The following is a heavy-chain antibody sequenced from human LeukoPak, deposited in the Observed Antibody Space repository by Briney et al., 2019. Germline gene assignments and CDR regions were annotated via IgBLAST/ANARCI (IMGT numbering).Heavy chain of an antibody. Sequence: GGSLRLSCAASGFTFSSYGMHWVRQAPGKGLEWVAVIWYDGSNKYYADSVKRRFTISRDNSKNTLYLQMNSLRAEDTAVYYCAKVGGWYEQYYYYYMDVWGKGTTVTVSS. CDR1: GFTFSSYG. J-gene: IGHJ6*03. V-gene: IGHV3-33*06. D-gene: IGHD6-19*01. CDR2: IWYDGSNK. CDR3: AKVGGWYEQYYYYYMDV.